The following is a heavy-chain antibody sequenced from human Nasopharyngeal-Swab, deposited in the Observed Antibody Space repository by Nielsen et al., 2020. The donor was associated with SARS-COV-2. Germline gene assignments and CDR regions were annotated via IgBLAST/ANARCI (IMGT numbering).Heavy chain of an antibody. Sequence: GESLKISCAASGFTFSSYGMHWVRQAPGKGLEWVAVISYDGSNKYYADSVKGRFTISRDNSKNTLYLQMSSLRAEDTAVYYCAKEPSSGSYPSWGQGTLVTVSS. D-gene: IGHD1-26*01. CDR2: ISYDGSNK. J-gene: IGHJ4*02. CDR3: AKEPSSGSYPS. CDR1: GFTFSSYG. V-gene: IGHV3-30*18.